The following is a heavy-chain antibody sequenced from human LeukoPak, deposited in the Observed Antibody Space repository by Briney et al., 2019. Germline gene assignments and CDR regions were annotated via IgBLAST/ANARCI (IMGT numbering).Heavy chain of an antibody. CDR2: ISGSGGST. V-gene: IGHV3-23*01. Sequence: GGSLRLSCAASGFTVSSNYMIWVRQAPGKGLEWVSAISGSGGSTYYADSVKGRFTISRDNSKNTLYLQMNSLRAEDTAVYYCAKAWQWLLTYYFDYWGQGTLVTVSS. CDR1: GFTVSSNY. CDR3: AKAWQWLLTYYFDY. D-gene: IGHD5-12*01. J-gene: IGHJ4*02.